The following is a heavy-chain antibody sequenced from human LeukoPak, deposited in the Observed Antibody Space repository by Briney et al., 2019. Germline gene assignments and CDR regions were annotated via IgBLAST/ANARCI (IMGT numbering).Heavy chain of an antibody. V-gene: IGHV3-30*18. D-gene: IGHD3-22*01. CDR1: GFTFSSYG. J-gene: IGHJ4*02. CDR2: ISYDGSNK. CDR3: AKDLDYYDSSGTFDY. Sequence: GRSLRLSCAASGFTFSSYGMHWVRQAPGKGLEWVAVISYDGSNKYYADSVKGRFTISRDNSKNTLYLQMNSLRAEDTAVYYCAKDLDYYDSSGTFDYWGQGTLVTVSS.